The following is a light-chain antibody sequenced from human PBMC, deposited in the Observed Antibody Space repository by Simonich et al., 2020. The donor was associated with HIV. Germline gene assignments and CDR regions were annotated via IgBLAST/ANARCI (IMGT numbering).Light chain of an antibody. CDR3: HQYYSIPT. J-gene: IGKJ1*01. Sequence: DIVMTQSPDSLAVSPGERATIGCKSSQSVLHSSNNKNNLAWDQQKPGQPPKLLIYWASTRESGVPDRFSGSGSGTNFTLTISSLQAEDVAVYYCHQYYSIPTFGQGTKAEVK. CDR2: WAS. CDR1: QSVLHSSNNKNN. V-gene: IGKV4-1*01.